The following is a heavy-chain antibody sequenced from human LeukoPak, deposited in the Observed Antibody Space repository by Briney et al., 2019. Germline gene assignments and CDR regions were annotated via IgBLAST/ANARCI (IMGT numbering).Heavy chain of an antibody. V-gene: IGHV1-2*02. CDR1: GYTFTGYY. Sequence: RASVKVSCKASGYTFTGYYMHWVRQAPGQGLEWMGWINPNSGGTNYAQKFQGRVTMTRDTSIHTAYMELRRLRSDDTAVYYCARDGPYYYGSGSHYGMDVWGQGTTVSVSS. CDR2: INPNSGGT. CDR3: ARDGPYYYGSGSHYGMDV. J-gene: IGHJ6*02. D-gene: IGHD3-10*01.